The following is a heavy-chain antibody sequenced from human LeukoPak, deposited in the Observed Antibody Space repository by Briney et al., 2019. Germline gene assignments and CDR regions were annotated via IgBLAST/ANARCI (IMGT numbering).Heavy chain of an antibody. V-gene: IGHV3-23*01. Sequence: HSGGSLRLSCASSGFTLSSYAMSWVRQAPGKGLEWVSTIGGTGVRIYYADSVKGRFTISRDNSKDTLYLQMNSLRTEDTAVYYYAKTRGYNYVGLMDVWGKGTTVTVSS. CDR2: IGGTGVRI. CDR1: GFTLSSYA. J-gene: IGHJ6*03. CDR3: AKTRGYNYVGLMDV. D-gene: IGHD5-18*01.